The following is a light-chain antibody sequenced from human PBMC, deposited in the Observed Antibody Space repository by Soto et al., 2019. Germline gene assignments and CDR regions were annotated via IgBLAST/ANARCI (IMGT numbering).Light chain of an antibody. V-gene: IGKV1-9*01. Sequence: IQLPQSPSSLSASIGDRFTITCRASQDISYFLAWYQQKPGKANDLLIYAASTLQRGVPSRFSGSGSGTDFTLTISGLQPEEFATYYCQQASSFPRTVGKGTKVDIK. CDR2: AAS. J-gene: IGKJ1*01. CDR3: QQASSFPRT. CDR1: QDISYF.